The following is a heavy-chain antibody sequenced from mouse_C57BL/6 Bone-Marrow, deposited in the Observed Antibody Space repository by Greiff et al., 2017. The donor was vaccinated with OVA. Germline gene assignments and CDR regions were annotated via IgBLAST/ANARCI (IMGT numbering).Heavy chain of an antibody. J-gene: IGHJ3*01. V-gene: IGHV1-81*01. D-gene: IGHD2-3*01. Sequence: VKVVESGAELARPGASVKLSCKASGYTFTSYGISWVKQRTGQGLEWIGEIYPRSGNTYYNEKFKGKATLTADKSSSTAYMELRSLTSEDSAVYFCARRGWLLSAWFAYWGQGTLVTVSA. CDR1: GYTFTSYG. CDR3: ARRGWLLSAWFAY. CDR2: IYPRSGNT.